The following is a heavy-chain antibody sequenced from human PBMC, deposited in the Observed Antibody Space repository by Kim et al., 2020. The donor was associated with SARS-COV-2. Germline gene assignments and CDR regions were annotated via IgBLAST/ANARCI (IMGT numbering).Heavy chain of an antibody. CDR3: ARDLGMSGWYYYYYGMDV. Sequence: GGSLRLSCAASGFTFSSYWMHWVRQAPGKGLVWVSRINSGGSSTSYADSVKGRFTISRDNAKNTLYLQMNSLRAEDTAVYYCARDLGMSGWYYYYYGMDVWGQGTTVTVSS. J-gene: IGHJ6*02. CDR1: GFTFSSYW. CDR2: INSGGSST. V-gene: IGHV3-74*01. D-gene: IGHD6-19*01.